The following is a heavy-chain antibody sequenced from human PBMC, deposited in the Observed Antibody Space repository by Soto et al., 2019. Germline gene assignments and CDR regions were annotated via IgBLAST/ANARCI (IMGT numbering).Heavy chain of an antibody. CDR2: INYDGYS. D-gene: IGHD3-10*01. V-gene: IGHV4-59*08. CDR3: ARHGFGPLHGLVDV. Sequence: QVQLQESGPGLVKPSETLSLTCTVSGGSITNYYCSWFRQPPGKGLEWIGYINYDGYSAYNLSLKRRVTLSIDASKTQFSLRLESVAAKDTAVYDCARHGFGPLHGLVDVWGPGTTVIVSS. J-gene: IGHJ6*02. CDR1: GGSITNYY.